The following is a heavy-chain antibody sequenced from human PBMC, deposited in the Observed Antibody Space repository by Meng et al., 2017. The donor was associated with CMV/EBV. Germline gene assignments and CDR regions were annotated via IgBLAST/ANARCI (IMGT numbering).Heavy chain of an antibody. Sequence: VQLRQSGPGRVMPSEPLSLPCLFPVGSNMSYSWGWIRQPAGKGLEWIGRTYTSGSTNYNPSLKSRVTMPVDTSKNQFSLKLSSVTAADTAVYYCARHGDTAMVVGIDYWGQGTLVTVSS. V-gene: IGHV4-4*07. CDR2: TYTSGST. J-gene: IGHJ4*02. CDR1: VGSNMSYS. D-gene: IGHD5-18*01. CDR3: ARHGDTAMVVGIDY.